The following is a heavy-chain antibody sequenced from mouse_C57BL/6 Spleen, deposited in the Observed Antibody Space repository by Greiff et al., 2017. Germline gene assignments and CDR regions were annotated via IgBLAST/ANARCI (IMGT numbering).Heavy chain of an antibody. Sequence: QVQLQQPGAELVMPGASVKLSCKASGYTFTSYWMHWVKQRPGQGLEWIGEIDPSDSYTNYNQKFKGKSTLTVDKSSSTAYMQLSSLTSDDSAVYYCARCYYGSSRYFDVWGTGTTVTVSS. CDR2: IDPSDSYT. V-gene: IGHV1-69*01. J-gene: IGHJ1*03. CDR1: GYTFTSYW. D-gene: IGHD1-1*01. CDR3: ARCYYGSSRYFDV.